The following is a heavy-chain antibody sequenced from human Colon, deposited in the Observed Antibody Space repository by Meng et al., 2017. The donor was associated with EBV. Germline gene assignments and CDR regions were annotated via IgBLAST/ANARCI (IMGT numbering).Heavy chain of an antibody. V-gene: IGHV4-61*01. CDR1: GDSVATGRYY. D-gene: IGHD3-10*01. J-gene: IGHJ5*02. CDR2: IYYIGGT. CDR3: ARVSGRSFDP. Sequence: VTLREPGPGLVKPSEPRPLPCTVSGDSVATGRYYWSWIRQPPGKGLEWIAYIYYIGGTNYNPSLKSRLTISLDTSKNQFSLSLRSVTAADTAVHYCARVSGRSFDPWGQGTLVTVSS.